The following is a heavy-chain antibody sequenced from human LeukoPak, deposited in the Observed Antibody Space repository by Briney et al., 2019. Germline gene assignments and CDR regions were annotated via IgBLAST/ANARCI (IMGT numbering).Heavy chain of an antibody. D-gene: IGHD3-10*01. CDR1: GYTFTSYG. J-gene: IGHJ4*02. CDR2: ISAYNGNT. Sequence: ASVKVSCKASGYTFTSYGISWVRQAPGQGLEWMGWISAYNGNTNYAQKLQGRVTMTTDTSTSTAYMELRSLRSDDTAVYYCARLIFGYYYGSGSSPFYFDYWGQGTLVTVSS. V-gene: IGHV1-18*01. CDR3: ARLIFGYYYGSGSSPFYFDY.